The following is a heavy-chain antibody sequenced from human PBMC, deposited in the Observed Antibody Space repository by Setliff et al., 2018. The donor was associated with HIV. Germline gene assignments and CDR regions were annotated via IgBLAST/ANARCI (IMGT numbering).Heavy chain of an antibody. D-gene: IGHD5-18*01. Sequence: SETLSLTCTVSGGSISSGGYYWSWIRQHPGKGLEWIGYIYYSGTTYYSPSLKSRVIISVDTSKNQFSLKLRSVTAADTAVYFCARVTWIQLWLGWFDPWGQGTLVTVSS. V-gene: IGHV4-31*03. CDR3: ARVTWIQLWLGWFDP. CDR1: GGSISSGGYY. CDR2: IYYSGTT. J-gene: IGHJ5*02.